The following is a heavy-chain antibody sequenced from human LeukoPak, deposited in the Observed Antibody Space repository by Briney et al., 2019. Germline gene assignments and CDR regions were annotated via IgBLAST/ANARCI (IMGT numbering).Heavy chain of an antibody. CDR1: GGTFSSYA. D-gene: IGHD6-13*01. V-gene: IGHV1-69*13. J-gene: IGHJ6*02. CDR2: IIPIFGTA. CDR3: ARGSRSWYGGYYYYGMDV. Sequence: ASVKVSCKASGGTFSSYAISWVRQAPGQGLEWMGGIIPIFGTANCAQKFQGRVTITADESTSTAYMELSSLRSEDTAVYYCARGSRSWYGGYYYYGMDVWGQGTTVTVSS.